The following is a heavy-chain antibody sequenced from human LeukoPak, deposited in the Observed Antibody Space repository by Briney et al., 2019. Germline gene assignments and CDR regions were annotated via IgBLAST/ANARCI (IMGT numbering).Heavy chain of an antibody. CDR1: GFTFSSYA. V-gene: IGHV3-23*01. D-gene: IGHD3-22*01. CDR2: ISGSGGST. J-gene: IGHJ3*01. CDR3: AKYVRNYYDSGVIF. Sequence: AGSLRLTCAASGFTFSSYAMSWVRQPPGKGLEWVSAISGSGGSTYYAYSVKGRFTIARDTTKQTPHLQMNSLRAEAAAVYYGAKYVRNYYDSGVIFWGQGTMVTVSS.